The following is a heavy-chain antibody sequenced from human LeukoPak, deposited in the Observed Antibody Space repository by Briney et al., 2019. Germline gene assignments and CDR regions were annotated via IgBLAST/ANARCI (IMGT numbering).Heavy chain of an antibody. CDR3: AREDYVLNWFDP. CDR1: GFTFSSYI. CDR2: ISSSSSYI. Sequence: GGSLRLSCAASGFTFSSYIMTWVRQAPGKGLEWVSSISSSSSYIYYADSVKGRFTISRDNAKNSLYLQMNSLRAEDTAVYYCAREDYVLNWFDPWGQGTLVTVSS. J-gene: IGHJ5*02. V-gene: IGHV3-21*01. D-gene: IGHD3-16*01.